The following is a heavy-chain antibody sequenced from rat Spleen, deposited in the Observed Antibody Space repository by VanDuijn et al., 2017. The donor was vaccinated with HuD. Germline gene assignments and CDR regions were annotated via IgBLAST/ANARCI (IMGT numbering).Heavy chain of an antibody. J-gene: IGHJ2*01. D-gene: IGHD4-3*01. V-gene: IGHV4-2*01. CDR1: GFNFNDYW. CDR3: VREAFGVDY. CDR2: INTDSRTK. Sequence: EVKLVESGGGLVQPGRSLQLSCATSGFNFNDYWMGWVRQAPGKGLEWIGEINTDSRTKKYTPSLKDKFTISRDNAQKTLYLQVNKLGSEDTGIYYCVREAFGVDYWGQGVTVTVSS.